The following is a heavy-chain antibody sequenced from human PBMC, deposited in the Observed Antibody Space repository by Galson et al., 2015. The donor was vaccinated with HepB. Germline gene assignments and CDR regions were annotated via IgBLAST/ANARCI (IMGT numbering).Heavy chain of an antibody. D-gene: IGHD5-24*01. Sequence: ETLSLTCTVSGGSISSYYWSWIRQPPGKGLEWIGYIYYSGSTNYNPSLKSRVTISVDTSKNQFSLKLSSVTAADTAVYYCARDRAGATIVYWGRGTLVTVSS. V-gene: IGHV4-59*01. CDR3: ARDRAGATIVY. J-gene: IGHJ4*02. CDR2: IYYSGST. CDR1: GGSISSYY.